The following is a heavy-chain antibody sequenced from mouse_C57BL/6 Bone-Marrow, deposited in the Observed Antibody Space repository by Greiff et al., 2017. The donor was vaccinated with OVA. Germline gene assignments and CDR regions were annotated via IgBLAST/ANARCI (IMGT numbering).Heavy chain of an antibody. CDR2: INPNNGGT. V-gene: IGHV1-18*01. CDR3: ARWGVTTWDWYFDV. CDR1: GYTFTDYN. J-gene: IGHJ1*03. Sequence: VQLQQSGPELVKPGASVKIPCKASGYTFTDYNMDWVKQSHGKSLEWIGDINPNNGGTIYNQKFKGKATLTVDKSSSTAYMKLRSLAAEDTSVYYCARWGVTTWDWYFDVWGTGTTVTVSS. D-gene: IGHD2-2*01.